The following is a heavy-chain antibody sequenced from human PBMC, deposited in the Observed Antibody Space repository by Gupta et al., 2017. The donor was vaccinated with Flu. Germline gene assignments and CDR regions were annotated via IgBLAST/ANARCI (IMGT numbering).Heavy chain of an antibody. V-gene: IGHV4-4*09. CDR3: AMGGRGRGNNWFDP. CDR2: IYTSGNT. Sequence: QVQLQESGPGLVKPSETLSLTCTVSGGAISTYWWSWIRQPPGKGLEWIGNIYTSGNTNYNPALKSRVIISADTSKNQLSLKLRSVTAADTAVYYCAMGGRGRGNNWFDPGGQGTLVTVCS. J-gene: IGHJ5*02. CDR1: GGAISTYW. D-gene: IGHD3-10*01.